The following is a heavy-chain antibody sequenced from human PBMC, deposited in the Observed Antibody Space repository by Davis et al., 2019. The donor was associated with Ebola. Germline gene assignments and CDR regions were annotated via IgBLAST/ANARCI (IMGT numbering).Heavy chain of an antibody. CDR1: GYTFTSYG. V-gene: IGHV1-18*01. J-gene: IGHJ4*02. Sequence: AASVKVSCKASGYTFTSYGISWVRQAPGQGLEWMGWISAYNGNTNYAQKLQGRVTMTTDTSTSTAYMEPRSLRSDDTAVYYWARGITIFGVVIGFDYWGQGTLVTVSS. CDR2: ISAYNGNT. CDR3: ARGITIFGVVIGFDY. D-gene: IGHD3-3*01.